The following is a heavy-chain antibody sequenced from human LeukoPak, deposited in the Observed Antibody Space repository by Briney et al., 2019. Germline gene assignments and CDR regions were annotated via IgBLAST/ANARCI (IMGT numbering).Heavy chain of an antibody. V-gene: IGHV4-4*07. Sequence: SETLSLTCTVSGGSISSYYWSWIRQPAGKGLEWIGRIYTSGSTNYNPSLKSRVTMSVDTSKNQFSLKLSSVSAADTAVYYCARDRSSSGWYFWFDPWGQGTLVTVSS. CDR3: ARDRSSSGWYFWFDP. J-gene: IGHJ5*02. CDR1: GGSISSYY. D-gene: IGHD6-19*01. CDR2: IYTSGST.